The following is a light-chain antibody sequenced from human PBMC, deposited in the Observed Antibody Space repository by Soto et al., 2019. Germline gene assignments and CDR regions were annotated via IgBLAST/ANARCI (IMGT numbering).Light chain of an antibody. V-gene: IGKV3-20*01. CDR3: QQYGSSPRT. J-gene: IGKJ1*01. Sequence: EIVVTQSPGTLSLSPGERATLSCRASQSVTSNYLAWYQQKPGQAPRLLISGASSRATGIPDRFIGSGTGTDFTLTLTRLEPEDFAVYYCQQYGSSPRTFGHGTRVEI. CDR1: QSVTSNY. CDR2: GAS.